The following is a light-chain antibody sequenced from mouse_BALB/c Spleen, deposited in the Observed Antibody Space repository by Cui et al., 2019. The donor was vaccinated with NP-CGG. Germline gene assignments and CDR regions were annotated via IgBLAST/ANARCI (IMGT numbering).Light chain of an antibody. V-gene: IGLV1*01. J-gene: IGLJ1*01. CDR2: GTN. Sequence: QAVVTQESALTTYPGETVTLTCRSSTGAVTTSNYANWVQGKPDHLFTGLIGGTNNRAPGVPARFSGSLIGDKAALTITGAQTEDETIYFCALWYSNHWVFGGGTKLTVL. CDR3: ALWYSNHWV. CDR1: TGAVTTSNY.